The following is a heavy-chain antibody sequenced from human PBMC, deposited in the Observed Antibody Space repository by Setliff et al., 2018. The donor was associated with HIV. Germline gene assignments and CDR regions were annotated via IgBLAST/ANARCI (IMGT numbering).Heavy chain of an antibody. Sequence: ASVKVSCKASGFSFDDYYIHWVRQAPGQGLEWMGCVIPNSGKTYYAQEFQGRVTMTSDTSINTAYMEVSWLTSDDTAIYYCARDQGLWDYGGKFLLREYFNHWGQGTLVTVSS. CDR2: VIPNSGKT. D-gene: IGHD4-17*01. CDR3: ARDQGLWDYGGKFLLREYFNH. V-gene: IGHV1-2*02. J-gene: IGHJ1*01. CDR1: GFSFDDYY.